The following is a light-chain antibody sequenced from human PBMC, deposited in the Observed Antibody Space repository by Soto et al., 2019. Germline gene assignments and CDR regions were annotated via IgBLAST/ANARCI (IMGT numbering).Light chain of an antibody. CDR1: SSDVGGYNY. CDR2: DVS. CDR3: SSYTSSSTLYV. J-gene: IGLJ1*01. Sequence: QSVLTQPASVSGSPGQSITISCTGTSSDVGGYNYVSWYQQHPGKAPKLMIYDVSNRPSGGSNRFSGSKSGNTASLIISVLQAEDEADYYCSSYTSSSTLYVFGTGTKVTVL. V-gene: IGLV2-14*01.